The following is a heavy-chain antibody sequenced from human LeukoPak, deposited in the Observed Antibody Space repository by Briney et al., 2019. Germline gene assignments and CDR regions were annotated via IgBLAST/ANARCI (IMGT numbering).Heavy chain of an antibody. J-gene: IGHJ4*02. D-gene: IGHD5-12*01. CDR3: ARSDSGWDSGDY. CDR2: THYSGST. CDR1: GGSISGYY. Sequence: SETLSLTCSVSGGSISGYYWSWIRQPPGKGLEWIGSTHYSGSTNYNPSLKSRLTISLDTSKNQFSLKLSSVTAADTAVYYCARSDSGWDSGDYWGREPWSPSPQ. V-gene: IGHV4-59*01.